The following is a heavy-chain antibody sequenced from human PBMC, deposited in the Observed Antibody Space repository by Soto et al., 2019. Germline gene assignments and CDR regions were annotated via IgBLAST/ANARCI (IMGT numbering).Heavy chain of an antibody. V-gene: IGHV3-30*18. CDR3: AKDQASGQGSFDS. CDR2: ISYDGSNQ. J-gene: IGHJ4*02. Sequence: LRLSCAASGSTFNIYGMHWVRQAPDKGLEWVALISYDGSNQYYADSVKGRFTISRDNSKNTLFLQMNSLRADDTAVYYCAKDQASGQGSFDSWGQGTLVTVSS. CDR1: GSTFNIYG.